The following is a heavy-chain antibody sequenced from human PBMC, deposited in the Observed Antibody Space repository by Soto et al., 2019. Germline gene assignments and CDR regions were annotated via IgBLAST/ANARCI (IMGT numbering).Heavy chain of an antibody. CDR3: ATGYCSGGNCYSGMDV. CDR2: IIPISGTT. V-gene: IGHV1-69*13. J-gene: IGHJ6*02. CDR1: GGTFSTHA. Sequence: SVKVSCKASGGTFSTHAIIWVRQAPGHGLEWMVGIIPISGTTYYTQKFQGRVTITADEPTSTAFMELSSLKSDDTAVFYCATGYCSGGNCYSGMDVWGQGTMVTVSS. D-gene: IGHD2-15*01.